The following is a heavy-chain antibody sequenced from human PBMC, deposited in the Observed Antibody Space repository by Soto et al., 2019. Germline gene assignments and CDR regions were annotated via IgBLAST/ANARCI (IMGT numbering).Heavy chain of an antibody. CDR1: GESISSSSYY. D-gene: IGHD2-21*02. Sequence: SETMSLTCIVSGESISSSSYYWGWIRQPPGKGLEWIGSIYYSGRTYYNPSFKSRVTISIDTSKNQFSLKLSSVTATDTAVYYCARQRTTVVTQAYFDHWGQGALVTVS. CDR2: IYYSGRT. CDR3: ARQRTTVVTQAYFDH. J-gene: IGHJ4*02. V-gene: IGHV4-39*01.